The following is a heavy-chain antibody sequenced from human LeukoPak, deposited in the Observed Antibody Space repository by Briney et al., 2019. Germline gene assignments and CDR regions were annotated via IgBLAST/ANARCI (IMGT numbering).Heavy chain of an antibody. CDR1: GYSISSGYY. CDR2: MYHSGST. J-gene: IGHJ4*02. Sequence: SETLSFTCTVSGYSISSGYYWGWIRQPPGKGLEWIGSMYHSGSTYYNPSLKSRVTISVDTSKNQFSLKLRSVTAADTAVYYCARGGSGYDYPLYWGQGTLVTVSS. V-gene: IGHV4-38-2*02. D-gene: IGHD5-12*01. CDR3: ARGGSGYDYPLY.